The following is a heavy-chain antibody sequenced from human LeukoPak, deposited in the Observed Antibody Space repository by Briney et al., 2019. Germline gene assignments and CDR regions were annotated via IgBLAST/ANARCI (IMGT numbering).Heavy chain of an antibody. Sequence: SETLSLTCTVSGGSISSYYWSWIRQPPGKGLEWIGYIYYGGSTNYNPSLKSRVTIPVDTSKNQFSLKLSSVTAADTAVYYCARERGTTVTNYFDYWGQGTLVTVSS. CDR2: IYYGGST. CDR3: ARERGTTVTNYFDY. D-gene: IGHD4-17*01. J-gene: IGHJ4*02. CDR1: GGSISSYY. V-gene: IGHV4-59*01.